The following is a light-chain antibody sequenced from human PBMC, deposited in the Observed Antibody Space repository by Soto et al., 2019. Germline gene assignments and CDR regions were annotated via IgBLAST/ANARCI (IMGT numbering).Light chain of an antibody. J-gene: IGLJ1*01. CDR2: EVT. CDR1: SSDVGTYDD. CDR3: SSYTIGSNYV. V-gene: IGLV2-14*01. Sequence: QSALTQPASVSASPGQSITISCTGTSSDVGTYDDVSWYRQHPGKAPRLLIYEVTNRPSGVSNRFSGSKSGDTASLTISGLQAEDEGDYYCSSYTIGSNYVFGSGTKSPS.